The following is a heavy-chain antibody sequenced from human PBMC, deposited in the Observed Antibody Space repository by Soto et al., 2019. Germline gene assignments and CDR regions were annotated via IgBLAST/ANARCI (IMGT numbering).Heavy chain of an antibody. CDR1: GYTFTSYG. CDR2: ISAYNGNT. Sequence: GASVKVSCKASGYTFTSYGISWVRQAPGQGLERMGWISAYNGNTNYAQKHQGRVTMTTDTSTSTAYMELRSLRSDDTAVYYCARGGPYYDILTGYSTLYYYYMDVWGKGTTVTVSS. D-gene: IGHD3-9*01. V-gene: IGHV1-18*01. J-gene: IGHJ6*03. CDR3: ARGGPYYDILTGYSTLYYYYMDV.